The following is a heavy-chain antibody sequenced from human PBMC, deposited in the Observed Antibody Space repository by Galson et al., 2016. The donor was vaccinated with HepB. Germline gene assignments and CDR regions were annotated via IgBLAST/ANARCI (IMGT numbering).Heavy chain of an antibody. J-gene: IGHJ3*02. V-gene: IGHV1-24*01. D-gene: IGHD3-16*02. CDR2: FDPEETET. CDR1: GDTLTRLC. Sequence: SVKVSCKVSGDTLTRLCMHWVRQAPGKGLEWMGGFDPEETETIYAQNFHDRVTVTEDRSTDTAYMELSSLRSEDTAVYYCATTRRDYDYIWGSYRPHGFDMWGQGTMVTVSS. CDR3: ATTRRDYDYIWGSYRPHGFDM.